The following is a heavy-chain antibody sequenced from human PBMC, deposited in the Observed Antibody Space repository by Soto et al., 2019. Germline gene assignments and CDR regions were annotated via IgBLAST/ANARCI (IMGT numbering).Heavy chain of an antibody. CDR2: IIPLFDSA. J-gene: IGHJ4*02. CDR3: AASTFQSGVSGYFHLDH. D-gene: IGHD3-3*01. CDR1: GDTFSNHA. V-gene: IGHV1-69*06. Sequence: QVHLVQSGTEVKKPGSSVKVSCKTSGDTFSNHATSWVRQAPGQGLEWMGGIIPLFDSASYAQRSHDRVTITADKFTSTAYLELRSLTPEDTAVYYCAASTFQSGVSGYFHLDHWGQGTLVTVSS.